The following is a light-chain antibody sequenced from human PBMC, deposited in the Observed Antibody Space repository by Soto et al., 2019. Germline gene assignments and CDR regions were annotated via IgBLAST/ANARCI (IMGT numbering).Light chain of an antibody. CDR1: QSVSSY. CDR3: QQRSNWTKT. Sequence: EIVLTQSPATLSLSPGERATLSCRASQSVSSYLAWYQQKPGQAPRLLIYDASNRATGIPARFSGSGSGTDFTLTISSLEPEDFAVYYCQQRSNWTKTFGQGTLLEIK. CDR2: DAS. V-gene: IGKV3-11*01. J-gene: IGKJ5*01.